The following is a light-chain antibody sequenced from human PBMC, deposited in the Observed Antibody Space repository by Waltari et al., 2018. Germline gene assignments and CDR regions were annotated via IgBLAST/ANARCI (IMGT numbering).Light chain of an antibody. CDR2: DVT. Sequence: QSALTQPASVSGSPGQSLTIPCTGTRSYVGGFTFVSWYQQHPGKAPKLMIYDVTTRPSGVSNRFSGSKSVNTASLTISGLQAEDEADYYCSSYTSSSTWVFGGGTKLTVL. CDR3: SSYTSSSTWV. J-gene: IGLJ3*02. CDR1: RSYVGGFTF. V-gene: IGLV2-14*03.